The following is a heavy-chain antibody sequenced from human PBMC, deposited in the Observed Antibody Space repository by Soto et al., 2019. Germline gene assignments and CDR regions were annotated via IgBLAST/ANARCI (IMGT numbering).Heavy chain of an antibody. CDR1: GFNFRKFA. CDR3: AKDQDNTDYYWIFDL. V-gene: IGHV3-23*01. CDR2: MSERSGPP. D-gene: IGHD4-17*01. J-gene: IGHJ2*01. Sequence: GSLRLSCAASGFNFRKFAMSWVRQAPGKGLEWVSGMSERSGPPLYADSVKGRFTISRDNSKSTLYLETNNLRPEDTAVYYCAKDQDNTDYYWIFDLWGRGTPVTVSS.